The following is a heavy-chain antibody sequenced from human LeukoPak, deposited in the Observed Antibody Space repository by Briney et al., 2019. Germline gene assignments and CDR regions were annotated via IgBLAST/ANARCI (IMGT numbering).Heavy chain of an antibody. CDR1: GGSFSGYY. CDR3: ARLYSDSDGVVAFDY. CDR2: INHSGST. D-gene: IGHD2-15*01. Sequence: PPETLSLTCAVYGGSFSGYYWSWIRQPPGKGLEWIGEINHSGSTSYNPSLKSRVTISVDTSKKQFSLNLSSVTAADTAVYYCARLYSDSDGVVAFDYWGQGTLDTVSS. J-gene: IGHJ4*02. V-gene: IGHV4-34*01.